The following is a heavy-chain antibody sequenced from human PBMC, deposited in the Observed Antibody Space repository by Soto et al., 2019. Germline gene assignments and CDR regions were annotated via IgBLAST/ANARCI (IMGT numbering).Heavy chain of an antibody. CDR2: IYWDDDK. Sequence: QITLKESGPTLVKPTQTLTLTCTFSGFSLSTSGVGVGWIRQPPGKALEWLALIYWDDDKRYSPSLQSRLTITKDTSKNQVVLTMTNMDPVDTATYYCAHRRSYGSGGYFDYWGQGTLVTVSS. J-gene: IGHJ4*02. CDR1: GFSLSTSGVG. D-gene: IGHD3-10*01. V-gene: IGHV2-5*02. CDR3: AHRRSYGSGGYFDY.